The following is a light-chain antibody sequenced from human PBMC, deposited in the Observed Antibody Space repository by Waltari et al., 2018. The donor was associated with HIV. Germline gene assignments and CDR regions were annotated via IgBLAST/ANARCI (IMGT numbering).Light chain of an antibody. V-gene: IGKV2-28*01. Sequence: DIVMTQSPVSLPVTPGAPASISCRSSQALLKSNGYIYLDRYFQKPGQSPQLLIYLGTNRASGVPDRFSASGSATDFTLKISRVEAEDVGVYYCMQALETPLTFGEGTKVEIK. CDR1: QALLKSNGYIY. CDR3: MQALETPLT. CDR2: LGT. J-gene: IGKJ4*01.